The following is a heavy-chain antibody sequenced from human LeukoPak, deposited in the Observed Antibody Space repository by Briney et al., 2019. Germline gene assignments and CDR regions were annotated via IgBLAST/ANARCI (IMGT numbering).Heavy chain of an antibody. CDR1: GGTFSSYA. CDR3: ASDDKGYCSSTSCYTSVY. CDR2: IIPIFGTA. J-gene: IGHJ4*02. D-gene: IGHD2-2*02. V-gene: IGHV1-69*05. Sequence: VASVKVSCKASGGTFSSYAISWVRQAPGQGLEWMGGIIPIFGTASYAQKFQGRVTITTDESTSTAYMELSSLRSEDTAVYYCASDDKGYCSSTSCYTSVYWGQGTLVTVSS.